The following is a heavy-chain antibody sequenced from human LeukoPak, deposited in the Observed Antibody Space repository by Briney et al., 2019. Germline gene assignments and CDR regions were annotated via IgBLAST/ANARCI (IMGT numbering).Heavy chain of an antibody. D-gene: IGHD3-3*01. J-gene: IGHJ4*02. CDR1: GFTVSSYS. CDR3: ARDSGVDAHIDY. V-gene: IGHV3-53*01. Sequence: GGSLRLSCAASGFTVSSYSMSWVRQAPEMGLEWVSVLYSGGTTYYADSVKGRFTISRDNSKNTLYLQMNSLRDEDTAVYYCARDSGVDAHIDYWGQGTLVTVSA. CDR2: LYSGGTT.